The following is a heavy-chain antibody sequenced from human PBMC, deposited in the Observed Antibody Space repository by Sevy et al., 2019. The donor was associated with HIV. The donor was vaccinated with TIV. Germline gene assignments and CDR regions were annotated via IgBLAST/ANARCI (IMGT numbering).Heavy chain of an antibody. Sequence: ASVKVSCKASGYTFTGYYMHWVRQAPGQGLEWMGRINPNSGGTNYAQKFQGRVTMTRDTSISTAYMELSRLRSDDTAVYYCASERLGDHYFAFDIWGQGTMVTVSS. CDR1: GYTFTGYY. J-gene: IGHJ3*02. V-gene: IGHV1-2*06. D-gene: IGHD1-26*01. CDR3: ASERLGDHYFAFDI. CDR2: INPNSGGT.